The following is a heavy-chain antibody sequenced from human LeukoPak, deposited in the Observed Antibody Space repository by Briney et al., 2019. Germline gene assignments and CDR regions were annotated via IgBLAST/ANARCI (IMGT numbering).Heavy chain of an antibody. CDR3: AREFPTEDIVVVPAATPLIHFDY. D-gene: IGHD2-2*01. J-gene: IGHJ2*01. CDR1: GGSFSGYY. V-gene: IGHV4-34*01. Sequence: SETLSLTCAVYGGSFSGYYWSWIRQPPGKGLEWIGEINHSGSTNYNPSLKSRVTISVDTSKNQFSLKLSSVTAADTAVYYCAREFPTEDIVVVPAATPLIHFDYWGRGTLVTVSS. CDR2: INHSGST.